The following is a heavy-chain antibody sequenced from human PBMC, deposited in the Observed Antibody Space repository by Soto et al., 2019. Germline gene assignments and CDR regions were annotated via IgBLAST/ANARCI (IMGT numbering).Heavy chain of an antibody. CDR3: ARAATYYDILTGYYGGGPPKYYYYYYGMDV. CDR1: GYTFTDYY. V-gene: IGHV1-2*04. CDR2: INPNSGGT. D-gene: IGHD3-9*01. Sequence: GASVKVSCKASGYTFTDYYMHWVRQAPGQGLEWMGWINPNSGGTNYAQKFQGWVTMTRDTSISTAYMELSRLRSDDTAVYYCARAATYYDILTGYYGGGPPKYYYYYYGMDVWGQGTTVTVSS. J-gene: IGHJ6*02.